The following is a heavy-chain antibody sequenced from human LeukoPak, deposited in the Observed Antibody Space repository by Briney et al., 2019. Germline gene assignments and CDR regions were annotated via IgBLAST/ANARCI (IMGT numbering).Heavy chain of an antibody. Sequence: PGTLSLTCTVSGGSISSYYWSWVRQPPGKGLEWIGHIYDTGNTNYNPSLESRVTISVDTSKNQFSLRLTSVTAADTAVYFCARATPWLLPGYWGQGTLVTVSS. CDR2: IYDTGNT. CDR1: GGSISSYY. J-gene: IGHJ4*02. V-gene: IGHV4-59*01. CDR3: ARATPWLLPGY. D-gene: IGHD3-22*01.